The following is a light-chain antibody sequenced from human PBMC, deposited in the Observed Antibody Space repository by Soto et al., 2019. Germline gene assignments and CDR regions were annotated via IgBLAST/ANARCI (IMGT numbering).Light chain of an antibody. J-gene: IGKJ1*01. V-gene: IGKV3-15*01. CDR1: QTIDTN. CDR2: GAS. Sequence: EIVMTQSPGTLSVSTGERATLSCRASQTIDTNLAWYQQKPGQAPRLLIFGASTRATGIPARFSGSGSGTEFSLTITSLQSEDFALYYCQQYNNRPPWTFGQGTKVDIK. CDR3: QQYNNRPPWT.